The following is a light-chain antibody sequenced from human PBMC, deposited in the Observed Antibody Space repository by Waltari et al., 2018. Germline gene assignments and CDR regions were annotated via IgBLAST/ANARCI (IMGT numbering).Light chain of an antibody. J-gene: IGKJ2*01. CDR3: QQYSSFST. CDR1: QSVGTW. CDR2: MAS. V-gene: IGKV1-5*03. Sequence: DIQMTQSPSTLSASVGDRVTISCRASQSVGTWLAWYQQKPGKAPTLLIYMASSLDSGVPSRVSGSGSGTDFTLTISSLQPDDFATYSCQQYSSFSTFGQGTKV.